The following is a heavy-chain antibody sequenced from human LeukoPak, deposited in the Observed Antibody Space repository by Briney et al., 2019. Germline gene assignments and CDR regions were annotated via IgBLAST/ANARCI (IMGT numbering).Heavy chain of an antibody. CDR2: ISYDGRQK. CDR1: GFTFSDYA. D-gene: IGHD3-3*01. V-gene: IGHV3-30-3*01. CDR3: ARVFLERLTSGYFDS. Sequence: GGSLRLSCAASGFTFSDYAMHRVRQGPGKGLEWVAVISYDGRQKYYGDSVKSRFTISRDNPKNTLYLQMNSLSDDDTAVYYCARVFLERLTSGYFDSWGQGTLVTVSP. J-gene: IGHJ4*02.